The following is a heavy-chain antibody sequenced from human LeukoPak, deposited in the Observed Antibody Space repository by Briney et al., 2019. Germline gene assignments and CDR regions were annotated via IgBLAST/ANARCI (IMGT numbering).Heavy chain of an antibody. Sequence: GGSLRLSCVASAFTFNNYWMHWVRQAPGKGLEWVSAISGSGGSTYYADSVKGRFTISRDNSKNTLYLQMNSLRAEDTAVYYCASTYYYDSSEDYWGQGTLVTVSS. D-gene: IGHD3-22*01. CDR3: ASTYYYDSSEDY. J-gene: IGHJ4*02. CDR2: ISGSGGST. CDR1: AFTFNNYW. V-gene: IGHV3-23*01.